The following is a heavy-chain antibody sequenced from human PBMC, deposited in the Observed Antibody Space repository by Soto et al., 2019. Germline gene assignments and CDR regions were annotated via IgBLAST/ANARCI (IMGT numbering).Heavy chain of an antibody. Sequence: QVQLQESGPGLVKPSQTLSLTCTVSGGSISSGGYFWSWVRQHPGKGLEWIGNIYYSGRTYYNPPLKSRVTISVDTSNNQFSLKLSSVTAADTAVYYCARFAREENPKVGSWYYFDYWGQGTRVTVSS. CDR2: IYYSGRT. V-gene: IGHV4-31*03. CDR3: ARFAREENPKVGSWYYFDY. D-gene: IGHD6-13*01. CDR1: GGSISSGGYF. J-gene: IGHJ4*02.